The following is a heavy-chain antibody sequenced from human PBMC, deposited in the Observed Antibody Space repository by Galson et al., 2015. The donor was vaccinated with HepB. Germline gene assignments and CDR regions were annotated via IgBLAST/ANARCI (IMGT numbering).Heavy chain of an antibody. CDR3: ARDRCSSTSCFFDY. Sequence: SLRLSCAASGFSFSNYWMSWVRQAPGKGLGWVANIKQDGSEQYYVDSVKGRFTISRDNAKNSLYLQMNSLRAEDTAVYYCARDRCSSTSCFFDYWGQGALVTVSS. CDR2: IKQDGSEQ. CDR1: GFSFSNYW. D-gene: IGHD2-2*01. J-gene: IGHJ4*02. V-gene: IGHV3-7*03.